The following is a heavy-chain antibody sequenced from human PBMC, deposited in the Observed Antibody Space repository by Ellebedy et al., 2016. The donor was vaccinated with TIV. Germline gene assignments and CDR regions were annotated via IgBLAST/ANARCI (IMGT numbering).Heavy chain of an antibody. CDR1: GFSFRSYW. CDR2: INQGGSDK. CDR3: ATDGSYGDFRSPAHAFEA. Sequence: GESLKISCGASGFSFRSYWMTWVRQAPGKGLEWVANINQGGSDKYYVDSVKGRFTVSRDNTQNSLFLQMNSLRAEDTAVYFCATDGSYGDFRSPAHAFEAWGQGTMVSVSS. D-gene: IGHD4-17*01. J-gene: IGHJ3*01. V-gene: IGHV3-7*01.